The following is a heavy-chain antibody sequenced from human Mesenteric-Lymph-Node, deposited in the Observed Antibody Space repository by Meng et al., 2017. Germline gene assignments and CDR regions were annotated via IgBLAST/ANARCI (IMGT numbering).Heavy chain of an antibody. CDR3: ARGFRLHYGAQSYFDY. D-gene: IGHD4/OR15-4a*01. CDR1: GGSFSGHY. CDR2: TDDSGG. V-gene: IGHV4-34*01. J-gene: IGHJ4*02. Sequence: SETLSLTCAVYGGSFSGHYWNWIRQTPGKGLEWIGETDDSGGNYNPSLKSRVTISVDTSKKQFSLKMTSVTAADTAVYYCARGFRLHYGAQSYFDYWGQGMLVTVSS.